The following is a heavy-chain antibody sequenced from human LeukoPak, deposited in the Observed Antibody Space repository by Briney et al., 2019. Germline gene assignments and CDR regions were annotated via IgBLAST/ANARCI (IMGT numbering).Heavy chain of an antibody. CDR2: ISAYNGNT. Sequence: GASEKVSCKASGYTFTSYGISWVRQAPGQGLEWMGWISAYNGNTNYAQKLQGRVTMTTDTSTSTAYMELRSLRSDDTAVYYCARGPNYYDSSGFDYWGQGTLVTVSS. D-gene: IGHD3-22*01. CDR1: GYTFTSYG. CDR3: ARGPNYYDSSGFDY. J-gene: IGHJ4*02. V-gene: IGHV1-18*01.